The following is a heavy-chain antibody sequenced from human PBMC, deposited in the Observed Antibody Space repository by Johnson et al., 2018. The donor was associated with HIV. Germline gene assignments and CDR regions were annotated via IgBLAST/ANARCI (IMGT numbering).Heavy chain of an antibody. J-gene: IGHJ3*02. V-gene: IGHV3-74*01. CDR2: INSVGSST. D-gene: IGHD2-15*01. CDR3: ARIGAWQLHRAFEI. CDR1: GFTFSSYW. Sequence: VQLVESGGGLVQPGGSLRLSCAASGFTFSSYWMHWVRQAPGKGLVWVSRINSVGSSTSYADSVKGRFTISRDNAKNTLYLQMNSLRAEDTAVYYCARIGAWQLHRAFEIWGQGTMVTVSS.